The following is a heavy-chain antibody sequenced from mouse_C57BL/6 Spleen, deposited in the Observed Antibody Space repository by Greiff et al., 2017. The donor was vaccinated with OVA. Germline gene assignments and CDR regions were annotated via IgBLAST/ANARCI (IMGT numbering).Heavy chain of an antibody. CDR1: GYTFTDYY. CDR2: INPNNGGT. V-gene: IGHV1-26*01. D-gene: IGHD2-4*01. J-gene: IGHJ3*01. CDR3: ARDDYDGAY. Sequence: EVQLQQSGPELVKPGASVKISCKASGYTFTDYYMNWVKQSHGKSLEWIGDINPNNGGTSYNQKFKGKAPLTVDKSSSTAYMELRSLTSEDSAVYYCARDDYDGAYWGQGTLVTVSA.